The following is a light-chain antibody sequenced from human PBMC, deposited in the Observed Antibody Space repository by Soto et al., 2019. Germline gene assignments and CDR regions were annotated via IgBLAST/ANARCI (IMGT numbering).Light chain of an antibody. Sequence: QSALTQSPSASGSPGQSVTISCTGTSSDIGGYNSVSWYQQHPGKAPKVMIYDVTKRPSGVPDRFSGSKSGNTASLTVSALQAEDEADYYCSSYTDRKNLAFGTGTKLTVL. V-gene: IGLV2-8*01. CDR3: SSYTDRKNLA. J-gene: IGLJ1*01. CDR2: DVT. CDR1: SSDIGGYNS.